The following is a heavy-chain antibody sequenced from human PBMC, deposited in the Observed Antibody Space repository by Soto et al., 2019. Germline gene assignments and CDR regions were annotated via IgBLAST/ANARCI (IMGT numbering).Heavy chain of an antibody. J-gene: IGHJ4*02. CDR1: GGTFSSYT. CDR2: IIPILGIA. D-gene: IGHD2-21*01. Sequence: QVQLVQSGAEVKKPGSSVKVSCKASGGTFSSYTISWVRQAPGQGLEWMGRIIPILGIANYAQKFQGRVPITAHKSTRTAYMELSSLRSEDTAVYYCARDPSAGDSAGYWGQGTLVTVSS. CDR3: ARDPSAGDSAGY. V-gene: IGHV1-69*08.